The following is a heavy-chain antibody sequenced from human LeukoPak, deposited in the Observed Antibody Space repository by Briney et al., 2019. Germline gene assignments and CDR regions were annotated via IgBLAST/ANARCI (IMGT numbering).Heavy chain of an antibody. D-gene: IGHD5-18*01. CDR3: AKDQALAGIQLWLRTFDH. CDR2: ISYDGSNK. V-gene: IGHV3-30-3*02. Sequence: PGGSLRLSCAASGFTFSSYAMHWVRQAPGKGLEWVAVISYDGSNKYYADSVKGRFTISRDNSKNTLYLQMNSLRVEDTAVYYCAKDQALAGIQLWLRTFDHWGQGTLVTVSS. CDR1: GFTFSSYA. J-gene: IGHJ4*02.